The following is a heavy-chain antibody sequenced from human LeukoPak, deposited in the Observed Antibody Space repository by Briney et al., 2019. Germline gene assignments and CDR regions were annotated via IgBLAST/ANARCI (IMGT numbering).Heavy chain of an antibody. CDR3: ARVPQFEAPGNAFDI. D-gene: IGHD4-23*01. CDR1: GYTFTSYY. Sequence: ASVKVSCKASGYTFTSYYMHWVRRAPGQGLEWMGIINPSGGSTSYAQKFQGRVTMTRDTSTSTVYMELSSLRSEDTAVCYCARVPQFEAPGNAFDIWGQGTMVTVSS. V-gene: IGHV1-46*01. CDR2: INPSGGST. J-gene: IGHJ3*02.